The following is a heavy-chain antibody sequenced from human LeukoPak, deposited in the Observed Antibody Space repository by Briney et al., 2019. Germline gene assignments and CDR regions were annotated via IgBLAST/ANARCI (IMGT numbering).Heavy chain of an antibody. CDR2: IRSDGTNT. CDR3: AREGSGWYIDY. CDR1: GFTFSTYW. V-gene: IGHV3-74*01. J-gene: IGHJ4*02. Sequence: GGSLRLSCAASGFTFSTYWMNWVRQAPGKGLVSVSRIRSDGTNTNYADSVKGRFTISRDNAENTLYLQMNSLRAEDTAVYYCAREGSGWYIDYWGQGILVTVSS. D-gene: IGHD6-19*01.